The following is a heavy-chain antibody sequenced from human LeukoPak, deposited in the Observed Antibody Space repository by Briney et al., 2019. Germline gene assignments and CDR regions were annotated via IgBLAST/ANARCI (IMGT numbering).Heavy chain of an antibody. V-gene: IGHV3-7*01. Sequence: GGSLRLSCAASGFTFTTYWMGWVRKAPGRGLEWVANIKQDGSEKYYGDSVKGRFTISRDNAKNSLSLQMNSLRAEDTAVYYCARPLMYYYGSETYFWFDPWGQGTLVTVSS. CDR1: GFTFTTYW. CDR2: IKQDGSEK. CDR3: ARPLMYYYGSETYFWFDP. J-gene: IGHJ5*02. D-gene: IGHD3-10*01.